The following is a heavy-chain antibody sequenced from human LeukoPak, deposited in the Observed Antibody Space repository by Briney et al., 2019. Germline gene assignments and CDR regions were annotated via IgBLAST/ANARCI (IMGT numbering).Heavy chain of an antibody. Sequence: GRSLRLSCAASGFTFSSYAMHWVRQAPGKGLEYVSAISSNGGSTYYANSVKGRFTISRDNSKNTLYLQMGSLRAEDMAVYYCARESYGLSYWGQGTLVTVSS. D-gene: IGHD5-18*01. J-gene: IGHJ4*02. V-gene: IGHV3-64*01. CDR3: ARESYGLSY. CDR2: ISSNGGST. CDR1: GFTFSSYA.